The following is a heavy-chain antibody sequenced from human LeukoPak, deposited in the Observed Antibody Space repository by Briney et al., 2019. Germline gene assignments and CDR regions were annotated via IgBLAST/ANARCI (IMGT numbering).Heavy chain of an antibody. D-gene: IGHD1-26*01. J-gene: IGHJ4*02. CDR1: GFIVNTNY. V-gene: IGHV3-53*01. CDR2: IYADGNT. Sequence: GGSLRLSCAASGFIVNTNYMTWVRQAPGRGLEWVSFIYADGNTYYADSVKGRFTISRDNSKNTLYLQMNSLRAEDTAVYYCAKVGATLSPYDYWGQGTLVTVSS. CDR3: AKVGATLSPYDY.